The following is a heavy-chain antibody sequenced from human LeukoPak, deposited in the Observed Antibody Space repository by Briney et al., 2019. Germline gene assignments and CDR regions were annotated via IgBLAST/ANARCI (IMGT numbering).Heavy chain of an antibody. CDR3: AKLASRDYYYYYGMDV. D-gene: IGHD1-26*01. J-gene: IGHJ6*02. V-gene: IGHV4-34*01. CDR1: GGSFSGYY. CDR2: INHSGST. Sequence: ASETLSLTCAVYGGSFSGYYWSWIRQPPGKGLEWIGEINHSGSTNYNPSLKSRVTISVDTSKNQFSLKLSSVTAADTAVYYCAKLASRDYYYYYGMDVWGQGTTVTVSS.